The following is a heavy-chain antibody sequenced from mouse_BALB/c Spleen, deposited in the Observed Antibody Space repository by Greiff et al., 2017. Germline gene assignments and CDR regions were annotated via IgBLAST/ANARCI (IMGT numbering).Heavy chain of an antibody. CDR1: GFTFTSYT. D-gene: IGHD2-4*01. J-gene: IGHJ4*01. Sequence: EVQLVESGGGLVQPGGSLKLSCAASGFTFTSYTMSWVRQTPEKRLEWIAYISNGSGSTYYPDTVKGRFTISKDNAKNTPYLQLSSLTAEDTAMYYCARQMITTVCYAMDYGGKGTSVTVSS. CDR2: ISNGSGST. V-gene: IGHV5-12-2*01. CDR3: ARQMITTVCYAMDY.